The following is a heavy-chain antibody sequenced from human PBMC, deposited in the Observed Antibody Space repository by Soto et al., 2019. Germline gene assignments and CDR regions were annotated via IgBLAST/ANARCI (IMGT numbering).Heavy chain of an antibody. CDR1: GGSITGYY. V-gene: IGHV4-59*08. CDR2: IYDSGTT. J-gene: IGHJ4*02. CDR3: ARRNYGEEGYFFDF. Sequence: QVQLRESGPGLVRPSETLSLTCTVSGGSITGYYWSWIRQPPGTGLEWIGYIYDSGTTTYNAALKSRVTISADTSKNQLSLHLRSVTAADTAVYYCARRNYGEEGYFFDFWGQGLLVTVSS. D-gene: IGHD4-17*01.